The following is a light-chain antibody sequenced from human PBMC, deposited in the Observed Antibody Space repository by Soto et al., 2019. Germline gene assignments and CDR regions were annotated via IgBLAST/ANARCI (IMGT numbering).Light chain of an antibody. Sequence: EIVLTQSPGTLSLSPGERATLSCRASQSVSSNYLAWYQQKPGQAPRLVIYGASNRATGIPDRFSGSGSGTDFTLTINRLEPEDFAVYYCQQYGSSPPYTFGQETKLDIK. CDR2: GAS. CDR3: QQYGSSPPYT. J-gene: IGKJ2*01. CDR1: QSVSSNY. V-gene: IGKV3-20*01.